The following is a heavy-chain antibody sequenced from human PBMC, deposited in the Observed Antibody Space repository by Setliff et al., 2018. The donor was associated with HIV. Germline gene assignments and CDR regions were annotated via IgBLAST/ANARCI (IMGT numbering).Heavy chain of an antibody. J-gene: IGHJ1*01. D-gene: IGHD3-22*01. CDR1: GGSISSHY. V-gene: IGHV4-59*11. CDR3: ARAGYYGSTSYWEYFQH. Sequence: SETMSLTCTVSGGSISSHYWSWIRQPPGKGLEWIGSIYYNGITDYNPSLKSRVTVSVDTSKNQFSLKLSSVTAADTAVYYCARAGYYGSTSYWEYFQHWGQGTLVTVSS. CDR2: IYYNGIT.